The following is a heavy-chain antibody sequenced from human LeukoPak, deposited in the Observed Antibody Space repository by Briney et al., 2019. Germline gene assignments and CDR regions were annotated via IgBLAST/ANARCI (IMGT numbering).Heavy chain of an antibody. V-gene: IGHV3-21*04. CDR2: IRSYSSYI. Sequence: GGSLRLSCAASGFTFDTYNFNWVRQAPGKGLEWVATIRSYSSYIHYGDSVKGRFTISRDDAERSVYLQMDNVRVEDTAVYYCAKDASSGWPNWFDPWGQGTLVTVSS. CDR3: AKDASSGWPNWFDP. D-gene: IGHD6-19*01. J-gene: IGHJ5*02. CDR1: GFTFDTYN.